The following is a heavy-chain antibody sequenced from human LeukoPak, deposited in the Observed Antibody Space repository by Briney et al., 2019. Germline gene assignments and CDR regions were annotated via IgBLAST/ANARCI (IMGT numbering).Heavy chain of an antibody. D-gene: IGHD3/OR15-3a*01. CDR3: ARGLDEDY. CDR2: ISYDGSNK. V-gene: IGHV3-30*04. Sequence: GSLRLSCAASGFTFSSYAMHWVRQAPGKGLEWVAVISYDGSNKYYADSVKGRFTISRGNVRNSLYLQMNSLRAEDTAVYYCARGLDEDYWGQGTLVTVSS. CDR1: GFTFSSYA. J-gene: IGHJ4*02.